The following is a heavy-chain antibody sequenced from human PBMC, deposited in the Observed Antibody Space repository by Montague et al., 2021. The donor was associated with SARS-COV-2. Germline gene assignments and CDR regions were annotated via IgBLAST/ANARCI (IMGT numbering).Heavy chain of an antibody. Sequence: SETLSLTCTVSGYSINSNYYWGWIRQPPGKGLEWIGCSYHSGTTRYHPSLKSRVTISLDTSNNHFSLKVTSVTAADTAVYYCARRGETYPNFFDYWGQGTPVTVSS. CDR1: GYSINSNYY. V-gene: IGHV4-38-2*02. J-gene: IGHJ4*02. CDR2: SYHSGTT. CDR3: ARRGETYPNFFDY.